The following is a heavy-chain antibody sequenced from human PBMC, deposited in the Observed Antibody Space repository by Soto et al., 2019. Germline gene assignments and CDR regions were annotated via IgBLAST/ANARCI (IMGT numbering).Heavy chain of an antibody. CDR1: GFTFSSYA. Sequence: GGSLRLSCSASGFTFSSYAMHWVRQAPGKGLEYVSAISSNGGSTSYAQKFQGRVTMTRDTSTSTVYMELSSLRSEDTAVYYCAREDNGYYYYSSRYFDYWGQGTLVTVSS. V-gene: IGHV3-64*04. CDR2: ISSNGGST. J-gene: IGHJ4*02. D-gene: IGHD3-22*01. CDR3: AREDNGYYYYSSRYFDY.